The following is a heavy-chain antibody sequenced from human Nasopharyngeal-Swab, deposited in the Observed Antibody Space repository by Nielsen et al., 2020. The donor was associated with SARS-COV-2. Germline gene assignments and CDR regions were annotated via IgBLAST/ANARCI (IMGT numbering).Heavy chain of an antibody. CDR1: GFSFNVFS. Sequence: GESLKISCAASGFSFNVFSMTWVRQAPGKGLEWVSSISSRYIHIYYADAVKGRFTISRDNAENSLHLQMHSLRAEDSGVYYCSRGLFPGDYWGQGTLVTVSS. CDR2: ISSRYIHI. J-gene: IGHJ4*02. CDR3: SRGLFPGDY. V-gene: IGHV3-21*01.